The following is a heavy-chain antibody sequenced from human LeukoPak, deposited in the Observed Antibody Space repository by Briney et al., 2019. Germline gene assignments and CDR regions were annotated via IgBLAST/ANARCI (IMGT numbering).Heavy chain of an antibody. CDR2: IYYSGST. CDR3: ARTGYCSGGSCRLRPTYYYYYYMDV. J-gene: IGHJ6*03. D-gene: IGHD2-15*01. V-gene: IGHV4-31*03. CDR1: GGSISSGGYY. Sequence: PSQTLSLTCTVSGGSISSGGYYWSWIRQHPGTGLEWIGCIYYSGSTYYNPSLKSRVTISVDTSKNQFSLKLSSVTAADTAVYYCARTGYCSGGSCRLRPTYYYYYYMDVWGKGTTVTVSS.